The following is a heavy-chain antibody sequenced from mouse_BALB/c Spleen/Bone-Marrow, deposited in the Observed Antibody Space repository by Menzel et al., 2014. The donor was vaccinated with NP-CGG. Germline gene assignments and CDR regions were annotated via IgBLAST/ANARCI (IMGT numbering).Heavy chain of an antibody. Sequence: EVMLVESGGGLVQPGGSLRLSCATSGFTFXDYYMSWVRQPPGKALEWLGFIRNKANRYTTECSASVKGRFTISRDNSQSILYRQMNPLRAEASDTYYCARDTNSGIYWYLDVWGAGTTVTVSS. CDR1: GFTFXDYY. CDR2: IRNKANRYTT. J-gene: IGHJ1*01. V-gene: IGHV7-3*02. D-gene: IGHD1-3*01. CDR3: ARDTNSGIYWYLDV.